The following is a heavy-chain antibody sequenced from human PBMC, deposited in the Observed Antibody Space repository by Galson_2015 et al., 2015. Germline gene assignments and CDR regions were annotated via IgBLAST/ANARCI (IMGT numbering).Heavy chain of an antibody. V-gene: IGHV1-69*13. CDR2: IIPIFGTA. CDR3: ARDRRLPRTVTTVPVFDY. Sequence: SVKVSCKASGGTFSSYAISWVRQAPGQGLEWMGGIIPIFGTANYAQKFQGRVTITADESTSTAYMELSSLRSEDTAVYYCARDRRLPRTVTTVPVFDYWGQGTLVTISS. CDR1: GGTFSSYA. J-gene: IGHJ4*02. D-gene: IGHD4-17*01.